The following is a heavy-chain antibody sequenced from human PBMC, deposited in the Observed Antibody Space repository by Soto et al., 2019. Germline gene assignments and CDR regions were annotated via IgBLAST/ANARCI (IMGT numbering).Heavy chain of an antibody. V-gene: IGHV3-48*03. CDR1: GFSFSSFA. J-gene: IGHJ4*02. Sequence: GGSLRLSCEASGFSFSSFAMNWVRQAPGRGLEWVSYISDDGASIYYADSPKGRFTISRDNAKNSLSLQMNNLRAEDTAVYYCARENSVQAWLHHFDHWGLGTLVTVSS. CDR3: ARENSVQAWLHHFDH. D-gene: IGHD5-18*01. CDR2: ISDDGASI.